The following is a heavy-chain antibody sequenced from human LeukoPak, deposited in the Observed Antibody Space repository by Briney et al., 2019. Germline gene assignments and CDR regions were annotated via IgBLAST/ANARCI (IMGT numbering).Heavy chain of an antibody. CDR2: ISAYNGNT. CDR3: ARVSTGFYYDSSGYVGY. V-gene: IGHV1-18*01. Sequence: EASVKVSCKASGYTFTSYGISWVRQAPGHGIEWMGWISAYNGNTNYEQKLQGRVTMTTDTSTSTAYMELRNLRSDDTAVYYCARVSTGFYYDSSGYVGYWGQGTLVTVSS. D-gene: IGHD3-22*01. J-gene: IGHJ4*02. CDR1: GYTFTSYG.